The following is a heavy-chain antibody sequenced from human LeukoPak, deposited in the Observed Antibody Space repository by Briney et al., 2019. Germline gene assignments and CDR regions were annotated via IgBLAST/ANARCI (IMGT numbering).Heavy chain of an antibody. Sequence: GGSLRLSCAASGFTFSSYAMSWVRQAPGKGLEWVSAISGSGGSTYYADSVKGRFTISRDNSKNTLYLQMNSLRAEDTAVYYCAKDRDSYGSGGYNWFDPWGQGTLVTVSS. CDR3: AKDRDSYGSGGYNWFDP. CDR1: GFTFSSYA. CDR2: ISGSGGST. V-gene: IGHV3-23*01. D-gene: IGHD3-10*01. J-gene: IGHJ5*02.